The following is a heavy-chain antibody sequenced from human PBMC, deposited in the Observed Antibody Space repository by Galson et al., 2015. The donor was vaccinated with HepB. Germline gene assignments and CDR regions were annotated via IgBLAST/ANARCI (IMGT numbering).Heavy chain of an antibody. D-gene: IGHD3-22*01. CDR1: GFTFSSYA. V-gene: IGHV3-30-3*01. Sequence: SLRLSCAASGFTFSSYAMHWVRQAPGKGLEWVAVISYDGSNKYYADSVKGRFTISRDNSKNTLYLQMNSLGAEDTAVYYCAREDRYDSSAYFDYWGQGTLVTVSS. J-gene: IGHJ4*02. CDR3: AREDRYDSSAYFDY. CDR2: ISYDGSNK.